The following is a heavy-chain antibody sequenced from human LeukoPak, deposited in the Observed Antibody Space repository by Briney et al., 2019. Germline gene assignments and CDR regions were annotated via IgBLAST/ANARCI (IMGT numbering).Heavy chain of an antibody. J-gene: IGHJ5*02. V-gene: IGHV4-34*01. CDR2: INHSGST. D-gene: IGHD3-9*01. CDR3: GRRTLRYFYWFPSDWFDP. Sequence: SETLSLTCAVYGGSFSGYYWSWIRQPPGKGLEWIGEINHSGSTNYNPSLKSRVTISVDTSKNQFSLKLSSVTAADTAVYYCGRRTLRYFYWFPSDWFDPWGQGTLVTVSS. CDR1: GGSFSGYY.